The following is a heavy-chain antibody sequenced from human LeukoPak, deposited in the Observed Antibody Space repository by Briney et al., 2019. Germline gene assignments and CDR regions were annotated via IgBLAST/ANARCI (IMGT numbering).Heavy chain of an antibody. D-gene: IGHD1-26*01. Sequence: SETLSLTCTVSGGSISSSSYYWGWFRQPPGKGLEWIGSIHYRGSTYYNPSLKSRVTRSVDTSKNQFSLKLSSVTAADTAVYYCTRHLVGDRHFDYWGQGTLVTVSS. J-gene: IGHJ4*02. CDR1: GGSISSSSYY. CDR3: TRHLVGDRHFDY. CDR2: IHYRGST. V-gene: IGHV4-39*01.